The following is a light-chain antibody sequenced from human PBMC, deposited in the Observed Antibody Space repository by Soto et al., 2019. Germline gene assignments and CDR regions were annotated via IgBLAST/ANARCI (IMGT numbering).Light chain of an antibody. Sequence: QSALTQPASVSGSPGQSITVSCTGTSSNFADYKYASWFQQHPGKDPKLVIFDVSYRPSGASNRFSGSFSGNTASLTISRLLAEDEADYYCSSYTTSNTMVFGGGTKLTV. CDR1: SSNFADYKY. CDR3: SSYTTSNTMV. V-gene: IGLV2-14*03. J-gene: IGLJ2*01. CDR2: DVS.